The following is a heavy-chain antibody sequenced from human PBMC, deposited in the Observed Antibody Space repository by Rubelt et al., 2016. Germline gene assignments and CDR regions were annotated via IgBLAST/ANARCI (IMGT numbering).Heavy chain of an antibody. J-gene: IGHJ3*02. Sequence: QVQLVESGGGVVQPGRSLRLSCAASGFTFSSYGMHWVRQAPGKGLEWVAVIWYDGSNKYYADSVKGRFTISRDNSRNTLYLQMTSLRAEDTAVYYCTREGYSSGFAPALDIWGQGTMVSVSS. CDR3: TREGYSSGFAPALDI. CDR1: GFTFSSYG. D-gene: IGHD6-19*01. V-gene: IGHV3-33*01. CDR2: IWYDGSNK.